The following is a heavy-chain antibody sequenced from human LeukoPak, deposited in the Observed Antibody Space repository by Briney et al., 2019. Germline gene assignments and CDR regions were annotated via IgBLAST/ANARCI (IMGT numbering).Heavy chain of an antibody. CDR2: IYYTGST. Sequence: SETLSLTCIVSGGSISSSSYFWGWIRQPPGKGLEWIGSIYYTGSTYYNPSLKSRVTISVDTSKNQFSLKLSYVTAADTAVYYCTRDSSINWGFFDYWGQGTLVTVSS. D-gene: IGHD7-27*01. J-gene: IGHJ4*02. V-gene: IGHV4-39*07. CDR1: GGSISSSSYF. CDR3: TRDSSINWGFFDY.